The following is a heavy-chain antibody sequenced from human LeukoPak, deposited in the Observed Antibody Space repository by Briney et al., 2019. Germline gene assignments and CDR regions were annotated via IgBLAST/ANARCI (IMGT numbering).Heavy chain of an antibody. CDR1: GXSISIGGYY. D-gene: IGHD3-10*01. J-gene: IGHJ4*02. CDR2: IYYSGIT. Sequence: SETLSLTCTVSGXSISIGGYYWSWIRQHPGMDLEWIGYIYYSGITYYNPSLKSRVTISVDTSKNQFSLYLSSVTAADTAVYYCARVTSGEFADYWGQGTLVTVSS. V-gene: IGHV4-31*03. CDR3: ARVTSGEFADY.